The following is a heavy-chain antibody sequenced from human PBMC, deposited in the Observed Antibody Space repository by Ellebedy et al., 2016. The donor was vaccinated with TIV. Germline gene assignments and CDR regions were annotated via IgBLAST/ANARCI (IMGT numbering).Heavy chain of an antibody. Sequence: GGSLRLSXKGSGYSFTSYWIGWVRQMPGKGLEWMGIIYPGDSDTRYSPSFQGQVTISADKSISTAYLQWSSLKASDTAMYYCARHEFWEGCSSTSCYPGWFDPWGQGTLVTVSS. CDR2: IYPGDSDT. CDR1: GYSFTSYW. V-gene: IGHV5-51*01. CDR3: ARHEFWEGCSSTSCYPGWFDP. J-gene: IGHJ5*02. D-gene: IGHD2-2*01.